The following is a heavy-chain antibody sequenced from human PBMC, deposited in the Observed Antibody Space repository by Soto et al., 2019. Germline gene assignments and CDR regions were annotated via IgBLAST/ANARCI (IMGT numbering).Heavy chain of an antibody. J-gene: IGHJ5*02. CDR3: ARDPPNYDYIWGSPNNWFDP. Sequence: GGSLRLSCAASGFTFSSYAMSWVRQAPGKGLEWVSAISGSGGSTYYADSVKGRFTISRDNSKNTLYLQMNSLRADDTAVYYCARDPPNYDYIWGSPNNWFDPWGQGTLVTVSS. D-gene: IGHD3-16*01. CDR2: ISGSGGST. V-gene: IGHV3-23*01. CDR1: GFTFSSYA.